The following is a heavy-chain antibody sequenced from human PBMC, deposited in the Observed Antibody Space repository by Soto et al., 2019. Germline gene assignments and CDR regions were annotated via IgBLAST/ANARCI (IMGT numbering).Heavy chain of an antibody. CDR2: IYYSGST. Sequence: SETLYLTCTVSGGSISSYYWSWIRQPPGKGLEWIGYIYYSGSTNYNPSLKSRVTISVDTSKNQFSLKLSSVTAADTAVYYCARHPSASIAARPDENYYYYYMDVWGKGTTVTVSS. CDR1: GGSISSYY. CDR3: ARHPSASIAARPDENYYYYYMDV. J-gene: IGHJ6*03. D-gene: IGHD6-6*01. V-gene: IGHV4-59*08.